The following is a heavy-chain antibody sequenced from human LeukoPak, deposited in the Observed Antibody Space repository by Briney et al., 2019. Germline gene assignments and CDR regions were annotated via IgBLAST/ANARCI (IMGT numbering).Heavy chain of an antibody. CDR1: GGSISSYY. Sequence: PSETLSLTCTVSGGSISSYYWSWIRQPAGKGLEWIGRIYTSGSTNYNPSLKSRVTMSVDTSKNQFSLKLSSVTAADTAVYYCAREGYYGSVPGGWFDPWGQGTLVTVSS. V-gene: IGHV4-4*07. J-gene: IGHJ5*02. D-gene: IGHD3-10*01. CDR3: AREGYYGSVPGGWFDP. CDR2: IYTSGST.